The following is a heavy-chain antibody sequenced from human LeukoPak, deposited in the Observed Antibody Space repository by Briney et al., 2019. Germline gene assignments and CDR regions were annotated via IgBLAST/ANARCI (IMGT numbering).Heavy chain of an antibody. J-gene: IGHJ4*02. V-gene: IGHV3-23*01. CDR1: VFTFRRYA. Sequence: CLTLSCLASVFTFRRYAMSWVRQPAARGLEWVSVIRCCGWNTYYPHSVRDRLTISRDQPKSTLYLQVNSRRAENTAVYYCAKESPHVDYWGQGDLVTVSS. CDR2: IRCCGWNT. CDR3: AKESPHVDY.